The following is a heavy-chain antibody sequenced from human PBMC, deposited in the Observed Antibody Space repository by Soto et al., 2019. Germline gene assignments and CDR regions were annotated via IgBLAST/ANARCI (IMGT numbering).Heavy chain of an antibody. J-gene: IGHJ6*02. CDR1: GGTFSSYA. V-gene: IGHV1-69*01. CDR2: IIPIFGTA. CDR3: AGYVVVPAAMRFCYYYGMDV. D-gene: IGHD2-2*01. Sequence: QVQLVQSGAEVKKPGSSVKVSCKASGGTFSSYAISWVRQAPGQGLEWMGGIIPIFGTANYAQKFQGRVTITADESTSTAYMELSSLRSEDTAVYYSAGYVVVPAAMRFCYYYGMDVWGQGTTVTGSS.